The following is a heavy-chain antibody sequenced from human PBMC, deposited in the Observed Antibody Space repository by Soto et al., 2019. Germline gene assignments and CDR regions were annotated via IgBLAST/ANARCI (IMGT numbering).Heavy chain of an antibody. CDR1: GFTFSSYA. D-gene: IGHD3-3*01. Sequence: GGSLRLSCAASGFTFSSYAMSWVRQAPGKGLEWVSAISGSGGSTYYADSVKGRFTISRDNSKNTLYLQMNSLRAEDTAVYYCAKAPLSDYDFWSGYPCWFDPWGQGTLVTVSS. J-gene: IGHJ5*02. CDR3: AKAPLSDYDFWSGYPCWFDP. CDR2: ISGSGGST. V-gene: IGHV3-23*01.